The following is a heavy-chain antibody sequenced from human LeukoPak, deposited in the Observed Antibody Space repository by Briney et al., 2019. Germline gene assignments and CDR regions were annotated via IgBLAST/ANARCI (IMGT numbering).Heavy chain of an antibody. J-gene: IGHJ4*02. D-gene: IGHD3-10*01. CDR2: IKQDESEK. Sequence: GGSLRLSCAASGFTISSYRMSWVRQAPGKGLEWVANIKQDESEKYYVDSVKGRFTISRDNAKNSLYLQMNTLRADDKAVYYCAKAGRRDSIFDYWGQGTLVTVAS. CDR1: GFTISSYR. CDR3: AKAGRRDSIFDY. V-gene: IGHV3-7*04.